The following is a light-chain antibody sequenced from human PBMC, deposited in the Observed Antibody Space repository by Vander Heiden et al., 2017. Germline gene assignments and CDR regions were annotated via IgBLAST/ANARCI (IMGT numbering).Light chain of an antibody. CDR2: LGS. J-gene: IGKJ4*01. CDR1: QSLLHNNGYEY. V-gene: IGKV2-28*01. CDR3: RQALQIPLT. Sequence: DIVLTQSPLSLPVTPGEPAYISCRSSQSLLHNNGYEYLDWFLQKPGQSPQLLIYLGSNRASGVPDRFSCSGSGTDFTLKISRVEPEDVGVYYCRQALQIPLTFGGATKVEIK.